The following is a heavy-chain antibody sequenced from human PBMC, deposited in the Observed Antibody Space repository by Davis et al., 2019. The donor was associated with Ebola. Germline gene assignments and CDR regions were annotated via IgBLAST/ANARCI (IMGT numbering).Heavy chain of an antibody. J-gene: IGHJ4*02. Sequence: MPSETLSLTCAVYSGSFSGYSWSWIRQPPGKGLEWIGDINHSGSTNYNPPLKSRVTISVDTSKNQFSLKLSSVTAADTAVYYCARLAGSVGATDWGQGTLVTVSS. V-gene: IGHV4-34*01. CDR2: INHSGST. CDR1: SGSFSGYS. D-gene: IGHD1-26*01. CDR3: ARLAGSVGATD.